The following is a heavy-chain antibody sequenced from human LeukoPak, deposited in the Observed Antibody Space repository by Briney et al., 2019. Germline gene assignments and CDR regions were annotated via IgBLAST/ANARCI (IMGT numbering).Heavy chain of an antibody. CDR2: INHSGST. D-gene: IGHD3-9*01. CDR3: ARWPEEGSVLRYFDWLPPNAFDI. J-gene: IGHJ3*02. CDR1: GGSFSGYY. Sequence: KPSETLSLTCAVYGGSFSGYYWSWIRQPPGKGLEWIGEINHSGSTNYNPSLKSRVTISVDTSKNQFSLKLSSVTAADTAVYYCARWPEEGSVLRYFDWLPPNAFDIWGQGTMVTVSS. V-gene: IGHV4-34*01.